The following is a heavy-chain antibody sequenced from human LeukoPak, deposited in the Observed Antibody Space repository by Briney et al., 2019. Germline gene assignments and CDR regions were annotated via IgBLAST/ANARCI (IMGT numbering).Heavy chain of an antibody. CDR2: IYYSGST. CDR3: ARQGYGGNSGL. CDR1: GGSISSYY. Sequence: SSETLSLTCTVSGGSISSYYWSWIRQPPGKGLEWIGYIYYSGSTNYNPSLKSRVTISVDTSKNQFSLKLSSVTAADTAVYYCARQGYGGNSGLWGRGTLVTVSS. V-gene: IGHV4-59*08. D-gene: IGHD4-23*01. J-gene: IGHJ2*01.